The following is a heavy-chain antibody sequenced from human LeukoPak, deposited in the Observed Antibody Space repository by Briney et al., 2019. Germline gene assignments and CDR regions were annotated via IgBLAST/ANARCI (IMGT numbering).Heavy chain of an antibody. CDR3: ARATGPIAVAGFDY. J-gene: IGHJ4*02. V-gene: IGHV4-59*01. CDR1: GGSISSYY. D-gene: IGHD6-19*01. Sequence: SETLSLTCTVSGGSISSYYWSWIRQPPGKGLEWIGYIYYSGSTNYNPSLKSRVTISVDTSKNQFSLKLSSVTAADTAVYYCARATGPIAVAGFDYWGQGTLVTVSS. CDR2: IYYSGST.